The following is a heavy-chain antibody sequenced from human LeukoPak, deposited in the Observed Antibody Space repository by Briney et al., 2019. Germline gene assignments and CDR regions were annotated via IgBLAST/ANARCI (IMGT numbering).Heavy chain of an antibody. CDR3: ARGYDSSDYGMDV. V-gene: IGHV4-34*01. D-gene: IGHD3-22*01. CDR1: GGSFSGYY. CDR2: INHSGST. J-gene: IGHJ6*02. Sequence: SETLSLTCAVYGGSFSGYYWSWIRQPPGKGLEWIGEINHSGSTNYNPSLESRVTISVDTSKNQFSLKLSSVTAADTAVYYCARGYDSSDYGMDVWGQGTTVTVSS.